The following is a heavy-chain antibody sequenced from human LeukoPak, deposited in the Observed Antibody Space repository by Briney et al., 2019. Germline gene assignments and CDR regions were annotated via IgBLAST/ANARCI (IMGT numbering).Heavy chain of an antibody. D-gene: IGHD3-3*01. CDR3: ARHYDFWSGYYPFDY. Sequence: PSETLSLTRAVSGYSISSGYYWGWIRQPPGKGLEWIGSIYHSGSTYYNPSLKSRVTISVDTSKNQFSLKLSSVTAADTAVYYCARHYDFWSGYYPFDYWGQGTLVTVSS. J-gene: IGHJ4*02. CDR1: GYSISSGYY. CDR2: IYHSGST. V-gene: IGHV4-38-2*01.